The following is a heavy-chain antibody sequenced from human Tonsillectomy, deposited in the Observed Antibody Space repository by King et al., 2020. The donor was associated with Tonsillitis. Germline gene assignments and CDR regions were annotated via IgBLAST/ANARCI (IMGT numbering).Heavy chain of an antibody. CDR3: ARYEYIRWSIFDY. D-gene: IGHD6-6*01. CDR2: IKHSGTT. CDR1: GGSFSDYY. Sequence: VQLQQWGAGLLKPSETLSLTCAVYGGSFSDYYWSWIRQAPGKGLQWIGEIKHSGTTNYNPSLKSRVSISVDTSKKQFSLNLRYVTAADTAVYYCARYEYIRWSIFDYWGQGTLVTVSS. V-gene: IGHV4-34*01. J-gene: IGHJ4*02.